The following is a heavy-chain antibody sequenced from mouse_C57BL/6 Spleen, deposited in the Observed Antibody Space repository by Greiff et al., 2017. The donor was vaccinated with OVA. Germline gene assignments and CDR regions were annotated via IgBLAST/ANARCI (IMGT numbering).Heavy chain of an antibody. J-gene: IGHJ2*01. V-gene: IGHV1-81*01. Sequence: VQLQQSGAELARPGASVKLSCKASGYTFTSYGISWVKQRTGQGLEWIGEIYPRSGNTYYNEKFKGKATLTADKSSSTAYMELRSLTSEDSAVYFCARGGELITTVVATDYWGQGTTLTVSS. CDR3: ARGGELITTVVATDY. CDR1: GYTFTSYG. CDR2: IYPRSGNT. D-gene: IGHD1-1*01.